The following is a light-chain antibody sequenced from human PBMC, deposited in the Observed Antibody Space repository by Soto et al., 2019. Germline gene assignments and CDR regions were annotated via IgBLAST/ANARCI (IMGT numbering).Light chain of an antibody. V-gene: IGLV2-14*01. CDR1: SSDVGGYNY. Sequence: QSALTQPASVSGSPGQSITISCTGTSSDVGGYNYVSWYQQHPGKAPKLMIFEVSNRPSGVSNRFSGSKSGNTASLTISGLQAEDEADYYRSSYTSSSTLVLFGGGTKVTVL. J-gene: IGLJ2*01. CDR3: SSYTSSSTLVL. CDR2: EVS.